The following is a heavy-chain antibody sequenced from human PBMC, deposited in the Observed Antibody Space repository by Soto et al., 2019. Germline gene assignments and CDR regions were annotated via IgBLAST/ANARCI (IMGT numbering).Heavy chain of an antibody. D-gene: IGHD3-22*01. CDR2: IYYSGST. Sequence: PLLPLSLTCSVAGCSIISLYWSRIRQPPGKGLEWIGYIYYSGSTNYNPSLKSRVTISVDTSKNQFSLKLSSVTAADTAVYYCARQDYYDSSGDWFDPWGQGTLVTVSS. J-gene: IGHJ5*02. V-gene: IGHV4-59*11. CDR1: GCSIISLY. CDR3: ARQDYYDSSGDWFDP.